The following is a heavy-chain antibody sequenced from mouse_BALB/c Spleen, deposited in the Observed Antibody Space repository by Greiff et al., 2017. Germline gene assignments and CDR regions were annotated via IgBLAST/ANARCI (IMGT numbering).Heavy chain of an antibody. CDR2: ISSGSSTI. Sequence: EVKVEESGGGLVQPGGSRKLSCAASGFTFSSFGMHWVRQAPEKGLEWVAYISSGSSTIYYADTVKGRFTISRDNPKNTLFLQMTSLRSEDTAMYYCARCGNYRNNAMDYWGQGTSVTVSS. CDR3: ARCGNYRNNAMDY. J-gene: IGHJ4*01. CDR1: GFTFSSFG. D-gene: IGHD2-1*01. V-gene: IGHV5-17*02.